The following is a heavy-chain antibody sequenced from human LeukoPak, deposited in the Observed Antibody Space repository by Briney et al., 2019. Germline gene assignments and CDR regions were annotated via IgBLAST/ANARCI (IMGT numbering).Heavy chain of an antibody. CDR2: IYTSGST. D-gene: IGHD4-17*01. CDR1: GGSISSYY. J-gene: IGHJ3*02. CDR3: AREGTTATGPPDDAFDI. V-gene: IGHV4-4*07. Sequence: PSETLPLTCTVSGGSISSYYWSWIRQPAGKGLEWIGRIYTSGSTNYNPSLKSRVTMSVDTSKNQFSLKLSSVTAADTAVYYCAREGTTATGPPDDAFDIWGQGTMVTVSS.